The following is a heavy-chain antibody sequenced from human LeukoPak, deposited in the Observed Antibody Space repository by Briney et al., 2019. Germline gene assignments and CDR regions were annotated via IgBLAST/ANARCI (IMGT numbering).Heavy chain of an antibody. Sequence: GGSLRLSCAASGFTFSSYAMHWVRQAPGKGLEWVAVISYDGSDKYYADSVKGRFTISRDNSKNTLYLQMNSLRAEDTAVYYCARDTYYYDSSGYYYIDYWGQGTLVTVSS. CDR3: ARDTYYYDSSGYYYIDY. D-gene: IGHD3-22*01. CDR1: GFTFSSYA. CDR2: ISYDGSDK. J-gene: IGHJ4*02. V-gene: IGHV3-30-3*01.